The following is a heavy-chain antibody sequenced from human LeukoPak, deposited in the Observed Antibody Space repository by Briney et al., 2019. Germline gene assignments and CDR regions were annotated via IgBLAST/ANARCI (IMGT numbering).Heavy chain of an antibody. Sequence: SETPSLTCAVYGGSFSGYYWSWIRQPPGKGLEWIGEINHSGSTNYNPSLKSRVTISVDTSKNQFSLKLSSVTAADTAVYYCARGVPPTPWGQGTMVTVSS. CDR3: ARGVPPTP. CDR1: GGSFSGYY. V-gene: IGHV4-34*01. CDR2: INHSGST. J-gene: IGHJ3*01.